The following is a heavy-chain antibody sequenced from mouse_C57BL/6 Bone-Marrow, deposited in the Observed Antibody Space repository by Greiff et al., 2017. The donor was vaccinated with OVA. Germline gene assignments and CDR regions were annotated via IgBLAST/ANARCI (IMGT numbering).Heavy chain of an antibody. CDR1: GFTFSSYA. V-gene: IGHV5-4*01. CDR2: ISDGGSYT. D-gene: IGHD1-1*01. J-gene: IGHJ2*01. Sequence: EVKVVESGGGLVKPGGSLKLSCAASGFTFSSYAMSWVRQTPEKRLEWVATISDGGSYTYYPDNVKGRFTISRDNAKNNLYLQMSHLKSEDTAMYCCARDLITTVVATYDYWGQGTTLTVSS. CDR3: ARDLITTVVATYDY.